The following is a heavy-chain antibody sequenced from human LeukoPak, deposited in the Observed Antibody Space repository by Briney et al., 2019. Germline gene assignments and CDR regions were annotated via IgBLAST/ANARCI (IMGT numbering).Heavy chain of an antibody. Sequence: GGSLRLSCAASGFTFSSYAMSWVRQAPGKGLEWVSGISWNSGSIGYADSVKGRFTISRDNAKNSLYLQMNSLRAEDTALYYCAKDTGHSGSYPLDYWGQGTLVTVSS. J-gene: IGHJ4*02. D-gene: IGHD1-26*01. CDR2: ISWNSGSI. CDR3: AKDTGHSGSYPLDY. V-gene: IGHV3-9*01. CDR1: GFTFSSYA.